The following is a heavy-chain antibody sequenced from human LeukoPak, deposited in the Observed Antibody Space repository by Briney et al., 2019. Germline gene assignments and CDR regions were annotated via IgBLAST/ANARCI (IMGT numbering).Heavy chain of an antibody. CDR2: ISAYNGNT. J-gene: IGHJ4*02. Sequence: ASVKVSCKASGYTFTSYGISWVRQAPGQGLEWMGWISAYNGNTNYAQKLQGRVTMTTDTSTSTAYMELRSPRSDDTAVYYCARDPPEGYYMTAFDYWGQGTLVTVSS. CDR3: ARDPPEGYYMTAFDY. D-gene: IGHD3-22*01. CDR1: GYTFTSYG. V-gene: IGHV1-18*01.